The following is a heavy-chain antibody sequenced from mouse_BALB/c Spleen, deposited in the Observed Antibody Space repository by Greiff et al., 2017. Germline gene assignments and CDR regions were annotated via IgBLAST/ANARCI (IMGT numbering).Heavy chain of an antibody. CDR1: GYTFTSYY. Sequence: GAELVKPGASVKLSCKASGYTFTSYYMYWVKQRPGQGLEWIGEINPSNGGTNFNEKFKSKATLTVDKSSSTAYMQLSSLTSEDSAVYYCTRKLSYWYFDVWGAGTTVTVSS. CDR2: INPSNGGT. J-gene: IGHJ1*01. CDR3: TRKLSYWYFDV. V-gene: IGHV1S81*02.